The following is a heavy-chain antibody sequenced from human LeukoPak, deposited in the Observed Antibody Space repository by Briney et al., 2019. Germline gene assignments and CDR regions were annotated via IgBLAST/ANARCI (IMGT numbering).Heavy chain of an antibody. V-gene: IGHV4-59*01. CDR3: AREVRGYYYGSGSQLYYYYMDV. D-gene: IGHD3-10*01. CDR1: GGSFSGYY. J-gene: IGHJ6*03. Sequence: PSETLSLTCAVYGGSFSGYYWSWIRQPPGKGLEWIGYIYYSGSTNYNPSLKSRVTISVDTSKNQFSLKLSSVTAADTAVYYCAREVRGYYYGSGSQLYYYYMDVWGKGTTVTISS. CDR2: IYYSGST.